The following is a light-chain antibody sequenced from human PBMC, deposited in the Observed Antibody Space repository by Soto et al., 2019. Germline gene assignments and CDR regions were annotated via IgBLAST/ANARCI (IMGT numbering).Light chain of an antibody. CDR3: QQYDNLPLT. J-gene: IGKJ4*01. Sequence: DIQMTQSPSSLSASVGDRVTITCQASQDISNYLNWYQQKPGKAPKLLIYDASNLETGVPSRFSGSGXGXXFXFTISSLQPEDIATYYCQQYDNLPLTFGGGTKVEIK. CDR1: QDISNY. CDR2: DAS. V-gene: IGKV1-33*01.